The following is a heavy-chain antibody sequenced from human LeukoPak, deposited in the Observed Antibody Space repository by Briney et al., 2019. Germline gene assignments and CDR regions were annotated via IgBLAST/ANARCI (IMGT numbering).Heavy chain of an antibody. D-gene: IGHD3-22*01. Sequence: SETLSLTCTVSGGSISSYYWSWIRQPPGKGLECIGYIYYSGSTNYSPSLRSRVTISVDTSKNQFSLKLSSVPAADTAVYYCARHRSAYPFDYWGQGTLVTVSS. CDR2: IYYSGST. CDR1: GGSISSYY. J-gene: IGHJ4*02. V-gene: IGHV4-59*08. CDR3: ARHRSAYPFDY.